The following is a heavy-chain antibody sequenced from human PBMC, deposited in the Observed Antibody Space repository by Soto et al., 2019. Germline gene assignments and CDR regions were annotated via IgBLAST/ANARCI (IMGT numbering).Heavy chain of an antibody. J-gene: IGHJ4*02. V-gene: IGHV3-30*18. CDR3: AKDPSIAAIQYYFDY. CDR1: RFTFSSYG. Sequence: QVQLVESGGGVVQPGRSLRLSCAASRFTFSSYGMHWVRQAPGKGLEWVAVISYDGSNKYYADSVKGRFTISRDNSKNTLYLQMHSLRAEDTAVYYCAKDPSIAAIQYYFDYWGQGTLVTVSS. CDR2: ISYDGSNK. D-gene: IGHD6-6*01.